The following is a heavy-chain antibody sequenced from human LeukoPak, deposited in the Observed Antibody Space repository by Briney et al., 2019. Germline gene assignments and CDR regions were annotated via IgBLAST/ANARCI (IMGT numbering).Heavy chain of an antibody. Sequence: GSLRLSCAASGFTFSSYAMHWVRQAPGKGLEWVAVISYDRSNKYYADSVKGRFTISRDNSKNTLYLQMNSLRAEDTAVYYCARDKDGDYLYYFDYWGQGTLVTVSS. D-gene: IGHD4-17*01. J-gene: IGHJ4*02. CDR1: GFTFSSYA. V-gene: IGHV3-30-3*01. CDR2: ISYDRSNK. CDR3: ARDKDGDYLYYFDY.